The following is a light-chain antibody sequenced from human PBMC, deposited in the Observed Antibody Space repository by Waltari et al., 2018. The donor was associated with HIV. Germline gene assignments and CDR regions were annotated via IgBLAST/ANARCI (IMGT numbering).Light chain of an antibody. V-gene: IGKV1-9*01. CDR3: QHLDSYPS. J-gene: IGKJ4*01. CDR2: ASS. CDR1: RDIKSY. Sequence: EIQLTQSPSFLSHSIGYIITITCRASRDIKSYLAWYQQRPGKAPNLLPFASSTLHSGVPSRFSGSGSWTEFTLTITSLQPEDFATYFCQHLDSYPSFGAGTRVEIK.